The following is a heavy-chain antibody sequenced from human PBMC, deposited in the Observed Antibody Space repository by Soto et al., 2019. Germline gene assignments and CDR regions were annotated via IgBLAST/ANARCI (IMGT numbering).Heavy chain of an antibody. Sequence: QVRLVQSGAEVQKPGSSVKVSCKASGGTFTSYAISWVRQAPGQGLEWMGGIIPAIGTPSYAQKFQGRVTISEDEITNTAYMEMTRLRSDDTAVYYCARGRSDHYYDSSVYFHDSWGQGTLVTVSS. V-gene: IGHV1-69*01. J-gene: IGHJ4*02. CDR1: GGTFTSYA. CDR3: ARGRSDHYYDSSVYFHDS. D-gene: IGHD3-22*01. CDR2: IIPAIGTP.